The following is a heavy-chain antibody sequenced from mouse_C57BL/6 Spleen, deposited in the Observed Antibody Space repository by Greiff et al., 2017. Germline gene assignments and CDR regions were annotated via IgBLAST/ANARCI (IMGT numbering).Heavy chain of an antibody. D-gene: IGHD1-1*01. CDR3: ARQGYYYGSSYGYFDV. CDR1: GFTFSSYG. J-gene: IGHJ1*03. V-gene: IGHV5-6*01. CDR2: ISSGGSYT. Sequence: EVQRVESGGDLVKPGGSLKLSCAASGFTFSSYGMSWVRQTPDKRLEWVATISSGGSYTYYPDSVKGRFTISRDNAKNTLYLQMSSLKSEDTAMYYCARQGYYYGSSYGYFDVWGTGTTVTVSS.